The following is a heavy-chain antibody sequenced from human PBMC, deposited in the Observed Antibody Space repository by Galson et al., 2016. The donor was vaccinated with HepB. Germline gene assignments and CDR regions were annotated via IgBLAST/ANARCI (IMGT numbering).Heavy chain of an antibody. V-gene: IGHV4-59*01. Sequence: SETLSLTCIVSGSSLSGYYWSWIRQSPGKGLEWVGYVYHPGTTNYNPSLESRVTISVDTPKNQFSLRVTSVTAADTAVYFCARGDDGRDSYFPVLDSWGQGAQVTVSS. J-gene: IGHJ4*02. D-gene: IGHD2-21*01. CDR3: ARGDDGRDSYFPVLDS. CDR1: GSSLSGYY. CDR2: VYHPGTT.